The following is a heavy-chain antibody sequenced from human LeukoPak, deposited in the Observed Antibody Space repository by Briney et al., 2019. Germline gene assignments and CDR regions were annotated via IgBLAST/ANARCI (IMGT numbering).Heavy chain of an antibody. CDR2: IYHSGST. Sequence: PSETLSLTCTVSGYSISSGYYWGWIRQPPGKGLEWIGSIYHSGSTYYNPSLKSRVTISVDTSTNQFSLKLRSVTAADTAVYYCAITPPAAGYDFWSGYSDWGQGTLVTVSS. CDR3: AITPPAAGYDFWSGYSD. J-gene: IGHJ4*02. CDR1: GYSISSGYY. V-gene: IGHV4-38-2*02. D-gene: IGHD3-3*01.